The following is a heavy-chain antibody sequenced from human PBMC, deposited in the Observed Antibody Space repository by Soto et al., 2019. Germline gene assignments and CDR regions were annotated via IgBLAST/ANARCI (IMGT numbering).Heavy chain of an antibody. J-gene: IGHJ6*01. CDR1: GASISPYY. CDR2: IYYSGST. Sequence: NPSETLSLTCSVSGASISPYYWSWIRQPPGKGLEWIGYIYYSGSTNYNPSLKSRVTISLDTSKNQFSLKLSSVTAADTAMYYCARDRGDSNDYYYGVDVWGQGTTVTGSS. CDR3: ARDRGDSNDYYYGVDV. V-gene: IGHV4-59*01. D-gene: IGHD4-4*01.